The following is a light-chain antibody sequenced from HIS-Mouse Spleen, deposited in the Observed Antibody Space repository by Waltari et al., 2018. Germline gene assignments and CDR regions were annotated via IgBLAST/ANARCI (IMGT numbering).Light chain of an antibody. Sequence: QSALTQPASVSGSPGQSITISCTGTSSAFGSLNLVSLYQQHPAKAPKLMIYEGSKRPSGVSNRFSGSKSGNTASLTISGLQAEDEADYYCCSYAGSSTYWVFGGGTKLTVL. CDR3: CSYAGSSTYWV. CDR2: EGS. J-gene: IGLJ3*02. CDR1: SSAFGSLNL. V-gene: IGLV2-23*01.